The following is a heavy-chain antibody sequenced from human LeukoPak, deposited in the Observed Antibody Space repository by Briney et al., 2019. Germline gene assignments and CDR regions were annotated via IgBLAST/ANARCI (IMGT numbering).Heavy chain of an antibody. Sequence: GESQKISCKGSGYSFTSYWIGWVRQMPGKGLEWMGIIYPGDSDTRYSPSFQGQVTISADKSISTAYLQWSSLKASDTAMYYCARHGAPYGSGSYDYYGMDVWGKGTTVTVSS. CDR1: GYSFTSYW. CDR2: IYPGDSDT. D-gene: IGHD3-10*01. J-gene: IGHJ6*04. CDR3: ARHGAPYGSGSYDYYGMDV. V-gene: IGHV5-51*01.